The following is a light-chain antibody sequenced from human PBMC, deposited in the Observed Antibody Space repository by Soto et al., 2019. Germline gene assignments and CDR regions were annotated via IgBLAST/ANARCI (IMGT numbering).Light chain of an antibody. CDR3: HQYATDPLT. CDR1: QSVCSDY. V-gene: IGKV3-20*01. J-gene: IGKJ4*01. CDR2: GAS. Sequence: EIVLTQSPGTLSLSPGDRATLSCRASQSVCSDYLAWFQHKGGQAPRLLVHGASNRATGISDRFSGSGSGTDFTLIISRLEPEDFAVYYCHQYATDPLTFGGGTKVDI.